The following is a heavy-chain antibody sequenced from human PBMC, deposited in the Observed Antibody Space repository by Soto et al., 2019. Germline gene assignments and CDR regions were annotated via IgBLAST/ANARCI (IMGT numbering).Heavy chain of an antibody. Sequence: EVQLLESGGGLVQPGGSLRLSCAASGFTFSSYAMSWVRQAPGKGLEWVSAISGSGGSTYYADSVKGRFTISRDNSKNTLYLQINSLKAEETAVYYCAKDGTLITLAFDIWGQGTMVTVSS. V-gene: IGHV3-23*01. J-gene: IGHJ3*02. CDR2: ISGSGGST. D-gene: IGHD1-1*01. CDR3: AKDGTLITLAFDI. CDR1: GFTFSSYA.